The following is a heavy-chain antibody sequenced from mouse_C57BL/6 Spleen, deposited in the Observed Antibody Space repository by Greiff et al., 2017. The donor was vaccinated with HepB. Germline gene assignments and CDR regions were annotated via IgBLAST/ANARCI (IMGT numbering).Heavy chain of an antibody. D-gene: IGHD1-1*01. Sequence: EVKVVESEGGLVQPGSSMKLSCTASGFTFSDYYMAWVRQVPEKGLEWVANINYDGSSTYYLDSLKSRFIISRDNAKNILYLQMSSLKSEDTATYHCARGGYYGSSYLDYWGQGTTLTVSS. V-gene: IGHV5-16*01. CDR3: ARGGYYGSSYLDY. CDR2: INYDGSST. J-gene: IGHJ2*01. CDR1: GFTFSDYY.